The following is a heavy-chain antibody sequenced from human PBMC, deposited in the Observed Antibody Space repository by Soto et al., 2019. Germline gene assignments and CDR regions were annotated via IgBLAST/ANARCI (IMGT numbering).Heavy chain of an antibody. J-gene: IGHJ4*02. Sequence: QVQLVESGGGVVQPGRSLRLSCAASGFTFSSYGMHWVRQAPGKGLEWVAVIWYDGSNKYYADSVKGRFTISRDNSKNTLYLQMNSLRAEDTAVYYCASGPNPSYYFDYWGQGTLVTVSS. CDR2: IWYDGSNK. CDR3: ASGPNPSYYFDY. CDR1: GFTFSSYG. V-gene: IGHV3-33*01.